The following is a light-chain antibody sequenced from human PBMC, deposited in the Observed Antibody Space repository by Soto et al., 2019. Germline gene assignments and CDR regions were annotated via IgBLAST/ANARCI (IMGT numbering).Light chain of an antibody. Sequence: QSALTQPASVSGSPGQSIAISCTGTFSDVGGYDYVSWYQQHPDKAPKLMIYEVTQRPSGVSNRFSGSKSGNTASLPSSGLQPEDDADYYCSSHPSGSNRVFGSGTKVTVL. CDR2: EVT. J-gene: IGLJ1*01. CDR1: FSDVGGYDY. CDR3: SSHPSGSNRV. V-gene: IGLV2-14*01.